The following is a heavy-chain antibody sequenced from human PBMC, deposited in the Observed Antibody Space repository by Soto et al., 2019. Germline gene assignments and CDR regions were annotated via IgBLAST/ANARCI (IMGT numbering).Heavy chain of an antibody. Sequence: QVQLVQSGAEVKKPGASVKVSCKASGYTFTSYGISWVRQAPGQGLEWMGWISAYNGNTNYAQKLQGRVTMTTDTSTSTAYMELRSLRSDDTAVYYCESYSGYDYYYYYGMDVWGQGTTVTVSS. CDR1: GYTFTSYG. CDR2: ISAYNGNT. D-gene: IGHD5-12*01. V-gene: IGHV1-18*04. J-gene: IGHJ6*02. CDR3: ESYSGYDYYYYYGMDV.